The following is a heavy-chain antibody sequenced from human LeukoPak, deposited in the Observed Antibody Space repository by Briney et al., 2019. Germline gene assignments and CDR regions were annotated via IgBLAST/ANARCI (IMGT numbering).Heavy chain of an antibody. CDR2: IYPGDSDT. Sequence: GESLKISCKGSGYSFTSYWIGWVRQMLGKGLEWMGIIYPGDSDTRYSPSFQGQVTISADKSISTAYLQWSSLKASDTAMYYCARHPRYCRSTSCYRGYFQHWGQGTLVTVSS. J-gene: IGHJ1*01. V-gene: IGHV5-51*01. D-gene: IGHD2-2*01. CDR1: GYSFTSYW. CDR3: ARHPRYCRSTSCYRGYFQH.